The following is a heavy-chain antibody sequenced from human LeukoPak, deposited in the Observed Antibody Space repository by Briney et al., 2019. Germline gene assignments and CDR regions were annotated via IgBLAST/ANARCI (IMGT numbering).Heavy chain of an antibody. V-gene: IGHV4-30-4*08. CDR2: IYYSGST. CDR1: GGSISSGDYY. D-gene: IGHD3-3*01. Sequence: PSETLSLTCTVSGGSISSGDYYWSWIRQPPGKGLEWIGYIYYSGSTYYNPSLKSRVTISVDTSKNQFSLKLSSVTAADTAVYYCARQYDFWSGYYKRYYYYYMDVWGKGTTVTVSS. J-gene: IGHJ6*03. CDR3: ARQYDFWSGYYKRYYYYYMDV.